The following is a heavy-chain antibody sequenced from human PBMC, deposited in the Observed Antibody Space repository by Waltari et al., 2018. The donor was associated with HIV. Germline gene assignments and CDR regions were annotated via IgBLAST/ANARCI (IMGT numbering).Heavy chain of an antibody. CDR3: ARVGVITTYYYYGMDV. CDR1: GFPVSSNY. Sequence: EVQLVESGGGLIQPGGSLRLSCAASGFPVSSNYMRWVRQAPGKGLEWVSVIYSGGSTDYADSVKGRFTISRDNSKNTLYLQMNSRRAEDTAVYYCARVGVITTYYYYGMDVWGQGTTVTVSS. CDR2: IYSGGST. J-gene: IGHJ6*02. D-gene: IGHD3-10*01. V-gene: IGHV3-53*01.